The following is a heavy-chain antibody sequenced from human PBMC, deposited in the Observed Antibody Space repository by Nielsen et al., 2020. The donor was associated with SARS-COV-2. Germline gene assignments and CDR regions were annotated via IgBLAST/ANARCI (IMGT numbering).Heavy chain of an antibody. CDR2: ISYDGSNK. CDR1: GFTFSSYA. Sequence: GESLKISCAASGFTFSSYAMHWVRQAPGKGLEWVAVISYDGSNKYYADSVKGRFTISRDNSKNTLYLQMNSLRAEDTAVYYCARDPTYSSSSGYYYYGMDVWGQGTTVTVSS. D-gene: IGHD6-6*01. V-gene: IGHV3-30*04. CDR3: ARDPTYSSSSGYYYYGMDV. J-gene: IGHJ6*02.